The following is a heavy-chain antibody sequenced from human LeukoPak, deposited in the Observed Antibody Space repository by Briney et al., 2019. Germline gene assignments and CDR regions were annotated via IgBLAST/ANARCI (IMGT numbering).Heavy chain of an antibody. V-gene: IGHV3-48*03. D-gene: IGHD3-22*01. CDR3: ARDPGANYYDSSGFYNAFDI. Sequence: GGSLRLSCVASGFTFSSFEMNWVRQGAGKGLERISYISPSGSTLHFADSVKGRFTISRDNAKNSLYLQMNSLRAEDAAVYYCARDPGANYYDSSGFYNAFDIWGQGTRVTVST. CDR1: GFTFSSFE. CDR2: ISPSGSTL. J-gene: IGHJ3*02.